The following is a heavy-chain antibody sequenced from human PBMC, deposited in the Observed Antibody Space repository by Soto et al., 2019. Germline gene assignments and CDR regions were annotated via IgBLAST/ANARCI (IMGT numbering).Heavy chain of an antibody. CDR1: GLNFSSYG. CDR3: ASPRRDDFWSGYHY. Sequence: GGSLILSCAASGLNFSSYGMNWVRQAPGKGLEWVSSISSSSSYIYYVDSVKGRFTISRDNAKNSLYLQMNSLRAEDTAVYYCASPRRDDFWSGYHYWGQGTLVTVPQ. D-gene: IGHD3-3*01. J-gene: IGHJ4*02. V-gene: IGHV3-21*01. CDR2: ISSSSSYI.